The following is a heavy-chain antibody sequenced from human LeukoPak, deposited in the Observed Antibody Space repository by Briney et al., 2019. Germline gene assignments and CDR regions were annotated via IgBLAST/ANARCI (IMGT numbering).Heavy chain of an antibody. CDR1: GFTFDDYA. D-gene: IGHD6-6*01. J-gene: IGHJ3*02. V-gene: IGHV3-9*01. Sequence: PGGSLRLSCAASGFTFDDYAMHWVRQAPGKGLEWVSGISWNSGSIGYADSVKGRFTISRDNAKNSLYLQMNSLRAEDTALYYCAKDVADAARPSDAFDIWGQGTMVTVSS. CDR3: AKDVADAARPSDAFDI. CDR2: ISWNSGSI.